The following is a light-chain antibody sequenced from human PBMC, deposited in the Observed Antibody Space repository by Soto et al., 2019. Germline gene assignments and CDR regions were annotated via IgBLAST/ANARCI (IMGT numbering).Light chain of an antibody. CDR1: QSVSSN. CDR3: QHYNNWPRT. V-gene: IGKV3-15*01. J-gene: IGKJ1*01. Sequence: EIVMTQSPATLSVSPGERATLSCRASQSVSSNLAWYQQKPGQAPRLIIYGASTRATGIPARFSGSGSRTEITLTIRSMQSEDFTVSYCQHYNNWPRTFGQGTNVEIK. CDR2: GAS.